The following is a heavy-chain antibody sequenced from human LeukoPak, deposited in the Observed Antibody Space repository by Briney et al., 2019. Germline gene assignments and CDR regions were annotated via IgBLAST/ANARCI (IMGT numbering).Heavy chain of an antibody. J-gene: IGHJ4*02. D-gene: IGHD5-18*01. CDR1: GGSISSYY. V-gene: IGHV4-59*08. CDR3: ARLGYSDGYMYYFDY. CDR2: IYYSGST. Sequence: SETLSLTCTVSGGSISSYYWSWIRQPPGKGLEWIGYIYYSGSTNYNPPLKSRVTISVDTSKNQFSLKLSSVTAADAAVYYCARLGYSDGYMYYFDYWGQGTLVTVSS.